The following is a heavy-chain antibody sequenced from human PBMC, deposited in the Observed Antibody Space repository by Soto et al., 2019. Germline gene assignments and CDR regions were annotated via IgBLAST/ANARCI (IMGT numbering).Heavy chain of an antibody. CDR1: GYTFTSYY. D-gene: IGHD6-6*01. J-gene: IGHJ3*02. Sequence: QVQLVQSGAEVKKPGASVKVSCKASGYTFTSYYMHWVRQAPGQGLEWMGIINPSGGSTSYAQKFQGRVIMTRDTSTSTVYVELSSLRSEDTAVYYWVQLVGWGQDAFDIWGQGTMVTVSS. V-gene: IGHV1-46*01. CDR3: VQLVGWGQDAFDI. CDR2: INPSGGST.